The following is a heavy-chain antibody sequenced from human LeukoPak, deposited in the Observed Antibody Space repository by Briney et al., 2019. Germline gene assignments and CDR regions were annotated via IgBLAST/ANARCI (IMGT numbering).Heavy chain of an antibody. Sequence: GGSLRLSCAASGFTFSSYEMNWVRQAPGKGLEWVSYISSSGSTIYYADSVKGRFTISRDNAKNSLYLQMNSLRAEDTAVYYCARVGASSTSCTPLDYWGQGTLVTVSS. CDR3: ARVGASSTSCTPLDY. V-gene: IGHV3-48*03. J-gene: IGHJ4*02. D-gene: IGHD2-2*01. CDR2: ISSSGSTI. CDR1: GFTFSSYE.